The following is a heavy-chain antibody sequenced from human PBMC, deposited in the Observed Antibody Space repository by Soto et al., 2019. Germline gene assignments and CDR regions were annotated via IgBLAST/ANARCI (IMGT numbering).Heavy chain of an antibody. V-gene: IGHV2-5*02. CDR1: GFSLSTSGVG. Sequence: QITLKESGPTLVKPTQTLTLTCTFSGFSLSTSGVGVGWIRQPPGKALEWLALMYWDDDKRYSPSLKSRLNXTXDXFKSQAVLTMTTMDPVDTATYYCAHRTSWVDYVFDYWCQGTLVTVSS. J-gene: IGHJ4*02. CDR2: MYWDDDK. D-gene: IGHD4-17*01. CDR3: AHRTSWVDYVFDY.